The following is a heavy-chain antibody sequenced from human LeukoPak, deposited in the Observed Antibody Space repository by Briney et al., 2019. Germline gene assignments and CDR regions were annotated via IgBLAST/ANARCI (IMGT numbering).Heavy chain of an antibody. CDR3: ARDHSSSSRNFDY. CDR2: TSSSGNT. CDR1: GDSISYFY. D-gene: IGHD6-6*01. Sequence: SETLSLTCSVSGDSISYFYWSWIRQAAGKGLEWIGRTSSSGNTDYNASLKSRATILVDTSKNQFSLKLSSVTAADTAVYYCARDHSSSSRNFDYWGQGTLVTVSS. V-gene: IGHV4-4*07. J-gene: IGHJ4*02.